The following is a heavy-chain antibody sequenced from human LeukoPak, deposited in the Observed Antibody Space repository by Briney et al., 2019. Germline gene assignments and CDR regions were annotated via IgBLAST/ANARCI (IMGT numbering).Heavy chain of an antibody. J-gene: IGHJ4*02. CDR2: IYYSGST. CDR1: GGSISSYY. CDR3: ARGPVDFWSGYYTGLDY. D-gene: IGHD3-3*01. Sequence: SETLSLTCTVSGGSISSYYWSWIRQPPGKGPEWIGYIYYSGSTNYNPSLKSRVTISVDTSKNQFSLKLSSVTAADTAVYYCARGPVDFWSGYYTGLDYWGQGTLVTVSS. V-gene: IGHV4-59*12.